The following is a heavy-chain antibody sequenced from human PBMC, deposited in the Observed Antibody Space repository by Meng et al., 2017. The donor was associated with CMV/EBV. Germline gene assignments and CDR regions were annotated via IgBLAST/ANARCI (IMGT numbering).Heavy chain of an antibody. V-gene: IGHV5-51*01. CDR2: TYPGGSDT. J-gene: IGHJ4*02. CDR3: ARGVGVTIFGVANDY. CDR1: GYSFTSYW. D-gene: IGHD3-3*01. Sequence: GESLKISCKGSGYSFTSYWIGWVRQMPGKGLEWMGITYPGGSDTRYSPSFQGQVTISADKSISTAYLQWSSLKASDTAMYYCARGVGVTIFGVANDYWGQGTLVTVSS.